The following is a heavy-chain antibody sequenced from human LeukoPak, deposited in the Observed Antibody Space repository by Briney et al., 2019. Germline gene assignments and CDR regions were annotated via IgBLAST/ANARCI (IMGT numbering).Heavy chain of an antibody. CDR3: ARRRYFDGSGYLE. CDR1: GDSVSRSDSY. V-gene: IGHV4-39*01. CDR2: IYYSGRT. J-gene: IGHJ1*01. Sequence: SETLSLTCSVSGDSVSRSDSYWDWIRQPPGKGLEWIGTIYYSGRTYYSSSLRSRVTMSVDPSNNQFSLTLRSVTAADTALYYCARRRYFDGSGYLEWGQGTLLSVSS. D-gene: IGHD3-22*01.